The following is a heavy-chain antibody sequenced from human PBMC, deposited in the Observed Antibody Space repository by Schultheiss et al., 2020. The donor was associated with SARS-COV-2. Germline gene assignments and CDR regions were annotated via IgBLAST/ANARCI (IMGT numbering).Heavy chain of an antibody. CDR2: INHSGST. CDR3: ARGACSGGSCYLYYFDY. V-gene: IGHV4-39*07. D-gene: IGHD2-15*01. J-gene: IGHJ4*02. CDR1: GGSISSSSYF. Sequence: SETLSLTCTVSGGSISSSSYFWGWIRQPPGKGLEWIGEINHSGSTNYNPSLKSRVTISVDTSKNQFSLKLSSVTAADTAVYYCARGACSGGSCYLYYFDYWGQGTLVTVSS.